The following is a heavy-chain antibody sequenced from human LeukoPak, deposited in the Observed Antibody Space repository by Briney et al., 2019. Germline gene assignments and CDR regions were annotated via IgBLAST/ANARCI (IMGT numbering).Heavy chain of an antibody. J-gene: IGHJ3*02. CDR1: GGSISSSIYY. D-gene: IGHD6-19*01. Sequence: SETLSLTCTVSGGSISSSIYYWGWLRQPPGKGLEWIGSIYYSGSTHYNPSLKSRVTISVDTSKNQFSLRLSFVTAADTAIYYCARHNLGGSGLVRRAFDIWGQGTMVTVSS. V-gene: IGHV4-39*01. CDR3: ARHNLGGSGLVRRAFDI. CDR2: IYYSGST.